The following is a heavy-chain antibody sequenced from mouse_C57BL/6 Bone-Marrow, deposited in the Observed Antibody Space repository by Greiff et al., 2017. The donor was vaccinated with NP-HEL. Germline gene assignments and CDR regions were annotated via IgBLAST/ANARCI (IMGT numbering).Heavy chain of an antibody. V-gene: IGHV1-82*01. CDR1: GYAFSSSW. CDR3: AGTLSNYLNY. CDR2: IYPGDGDT. D-gene: IGHD3-3*01. Sequence: QVQLQQSGPELVKPGASVKISCKASGYAFSSSWMNWVKQRPGKGLEWIGRIYPGDGDTNYNGKFKGKATLTADKSSSTAYMQLSSLTSEDSAVYFCAGTLSNYLNYCGQGTTLTVSS. J-gene: IGHJ2*01.